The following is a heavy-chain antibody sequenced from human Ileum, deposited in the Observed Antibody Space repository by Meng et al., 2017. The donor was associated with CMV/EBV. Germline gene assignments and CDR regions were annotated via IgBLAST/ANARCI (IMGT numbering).Heavy chain of an antibody. V-gene: IGHV4-61*02. CDR1: GGSINSGYYS. CDR2: INTSGST. CDR3: AREMRKSVDS. Sequence: QVQLQGSGPGLVKPSQTLSLTCTVSGGSINSGYYSWSWIRQSAGKGLEWIGRINTSGSTNYNPSLKSRVTISLDTSKNQFSLKLNSVTAADTAVYYCAREMRKSVDSWGQGTLVTVSS. J-gene: IGHJ5*01.